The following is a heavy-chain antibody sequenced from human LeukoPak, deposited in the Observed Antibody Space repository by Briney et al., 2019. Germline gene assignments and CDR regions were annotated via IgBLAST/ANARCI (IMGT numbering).Heavy chain of an antibody. D-gene: IGHD4-17*01. CDR3: ARDGDYFDF. CDR2: INPNSGGT. Sequence: GASVKVSCKASGYTFTGYYMHLVRQAPGQGLDWMGRINPNSGGTNYAQKFQGRVTMTRDTSISTAYMKLSRLRSDDTAVYYCARDGDYFDFWGQGTMVTVSS. J-gene: IGHJ4*02. CDR1: GYTFTGYY. V-gene: IGHV1-2*06.